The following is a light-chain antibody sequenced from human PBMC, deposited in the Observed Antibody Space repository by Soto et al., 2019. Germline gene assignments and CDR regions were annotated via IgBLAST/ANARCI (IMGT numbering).Light chain of an antibody. V-gene: IGKV1-39*01. Sequence: DIQMTQSPSSLSASVGDRVTITCRASQTISNYLNWYQQKPGKAPQLLIYGATSLQSGVPSRFSGSGSVTDFTLTISSLQPEDFASYYCQQGYSTPAFGQGTKLEIK. CDR3: QQGYSTPA. J-gene: IGKJ2*01. CDR1: QTISNY. CDR2: GAT.